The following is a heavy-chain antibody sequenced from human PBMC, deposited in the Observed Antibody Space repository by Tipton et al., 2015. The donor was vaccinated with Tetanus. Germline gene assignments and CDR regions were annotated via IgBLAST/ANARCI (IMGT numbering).Heavy chain of an antibody. CDR1: GFTFTNHG. V-gene: IGHV3-30*18. CDR3: AKEGGAIRSNPYWFFDL. J-gene: IGHJ2*01. CDR2: VSDQGAVQ. D-gene: IGHD3-16*02. Sequence: SLRLSCAASGFTFTNHGTHWVRQAPGKGLEWVAVVSDQGAVQFYADSVKGRLTVSRDNSKNTLYLQMDSLRSDDTAIYYCAKEGGAIRSNPYWFFDLRGRGALVTVSS.